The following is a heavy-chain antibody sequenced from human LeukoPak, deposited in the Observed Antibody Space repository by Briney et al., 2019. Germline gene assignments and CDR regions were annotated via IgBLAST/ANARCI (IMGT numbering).Heavy chain of an antibody. V-gene: IGHV3-7*01. CDR2: MRLAGSVT. J-gene: IGHJ1*01. D-gene: IGHD2-21*01. Sequence: GGSLRLSCAASASIFSRSYMGWVRQAPGKGLEWVALMRLAGSVTYYVESVKGRFTISRDNTKNVLYLHTNNLRAEDTAVYYCLLDRGARWGQGTLVTVSS. CDR3: LLDRGAR. CDR1: ASIFSRSY.